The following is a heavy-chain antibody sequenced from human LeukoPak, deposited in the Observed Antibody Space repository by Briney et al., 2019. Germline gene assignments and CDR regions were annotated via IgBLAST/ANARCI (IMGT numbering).Heavy chain of an antibody. CDR2: IYYSGST. CDR3: ARALAPYCSSTSCRIYYYYYMDV. J-gene: IGHJ6*03. CDR1: GGSISSSSHY. D-gene: IGHD2-2*01. V-gene: IGHV4-39*07. Sequence: PSETLSLTCTVSGGSISSSSHYWGWIRQPPGKGLEWIGSIYYSGSTYYNPSLKSRVTISVDTSKNQFSLKLSSVTAADTAVYYCARALAPYCSSTSCRIYYYYYMDVWGKGTTVTVSS.